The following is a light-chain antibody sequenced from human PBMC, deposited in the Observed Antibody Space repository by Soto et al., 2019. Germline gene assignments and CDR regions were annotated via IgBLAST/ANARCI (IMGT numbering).Light chain of an antibody. CDR1: QSIRYA. V-gene: IGKV1-5*01. Sequence: DIQLTQSPSTLSASVGDRVTITCRASQSIRYALAWYQQEPGKAPKVLVYDASILASGVSSRFSGSGSGTEFTLTISGLRPDDFVDYYCQQYNGFSTFAQGTYVDIK. CDR2: DAS. CDR3: QQYNGFST. J-gene: IGKJ2*01.